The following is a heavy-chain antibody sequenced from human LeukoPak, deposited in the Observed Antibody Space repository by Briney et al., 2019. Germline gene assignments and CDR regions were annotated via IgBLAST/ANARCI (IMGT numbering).Heavy chain of an antibody. D-gene: IGHD6-19*01. CDR2: ISSSSSYT. CDR3: ARDLDGYSSLNYFDY. Sequence: PGGSLRLSCAASGFTFSDYYMSWIRQAPGKGLXXXXXISSSSSYTNYADSVKGRFTISRDNAKNSLYLQMNSLRAEDTAVYYCARDLDGYSSLNYFDYWGQGTLVTVSS. CDR1: GFTFSDYY. J-gene: IGHJ4*02. V-gene: IGHV3-11*06.